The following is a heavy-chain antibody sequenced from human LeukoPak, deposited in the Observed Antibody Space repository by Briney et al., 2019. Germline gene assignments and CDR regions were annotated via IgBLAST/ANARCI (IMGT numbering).Heavy chain of an antibody. V-gene: IGHV3-23*01. J-gene: IGHJ4*02. CDR3: VKGRLTVAGHFDF. Sequence: GGSLRLSCAASGFTFSSDAMNWVRQAPGRGLEWVSVISDNGDRTYYADSVKGRFTISRDNYKNTLFLQMNSLRAEDTAVYYCVKGRLTVAGHFDFWGQGTLVTVSS. D-gene: IGHD6-19*01. CDR2: ISDNGDRT. CDR1: GFTFSSDA.